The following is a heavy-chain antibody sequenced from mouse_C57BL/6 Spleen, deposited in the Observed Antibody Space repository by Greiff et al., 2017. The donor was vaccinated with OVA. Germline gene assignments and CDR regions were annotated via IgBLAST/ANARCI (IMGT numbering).Heavy chain of an antibody. V-gene: IGHV5-16*01. CDR3: ARVFYYGSSFFDY. CDR1: GFTFSDYY. D-gene: IGHD1-1*01. CDR2: INYDGSST. Sequence: EVQWVESEGGLVQPGSSMKLSCTASGFTFSDYYMAWVRQVPEKGLEWVANINYDGSSTCYLDSLKSRFIISRDNAKNILYLQMSSLKSEDTATYYCARVFYYGSSFFDYWGQGTTLTVSS. J-gene: IGHJ2*01.